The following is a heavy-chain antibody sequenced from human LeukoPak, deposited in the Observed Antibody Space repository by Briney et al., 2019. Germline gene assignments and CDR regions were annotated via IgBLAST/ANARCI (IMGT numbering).Heavy chain of an antibody. J-gene: IGHJ4*02. Sequence: WETLSLTCTVSGASVSSSSYYWGWIRQPPGKGLEWIASLRYSGNTFSNPSLKSRVTISVDTSKNQSSLRLNSVTAADTAVYYCARQPESEYSYGFEDHWGQGILVTVSS. CDR2: LRYSGNT. CDR3: ARQPESEYSYGFEDH. D-gene: IGHD5-18*01. CDR1: GASVSSSSYY. V-gene: IGHV4-39*01.